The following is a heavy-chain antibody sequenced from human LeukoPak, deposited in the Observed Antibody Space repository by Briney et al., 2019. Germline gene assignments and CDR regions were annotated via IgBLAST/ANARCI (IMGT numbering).Heavy chain of an antibody. CDR1: GFIFSSFA. D-gene: IGHD3-22*01. CDR3: AKDFYESSGYSFDY. J-gene: IGHJ4*02. CDR2: ISASGGNT. V-gene: IGHV3-23*01. Sequence: GGSLRLSCTASGFIFSSFAMNWVRQAPGKGLEWVSGISASGGNTNYADSVKGRFTISGDNSQNTLYLQMDSLRAEDTAIYYCAKDFYESSGYSFDYWGQGTLVAVSS.